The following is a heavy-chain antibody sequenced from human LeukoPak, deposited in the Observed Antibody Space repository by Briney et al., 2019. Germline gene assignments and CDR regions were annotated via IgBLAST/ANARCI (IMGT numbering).Heavy chain of an antibody. Sequence: SETLSLTCTASGGSISSSSYYWGWIRQPPGKGLEWIGSIYYNGNSFYNPSLKSRVTISIDTSKNQFSLKLTSVTAADTAVYYCARATYGDYEFDPWGQGTLVTVSS. J-gene: IGHJ5*02. D-gene: IGHD4-17*01. CDR3: ARATYGDYEFDP. V-gene: IGHV4-39*07. CDR1: GGSISSSSYY. CDR2: IYYNGNS.